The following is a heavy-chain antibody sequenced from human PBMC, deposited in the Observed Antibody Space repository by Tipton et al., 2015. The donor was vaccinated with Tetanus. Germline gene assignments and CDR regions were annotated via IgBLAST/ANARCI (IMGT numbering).Heavy chain of an antibody. D-gene: IGHD3/OR15-3a*01. Sequence: LRLSCTVSGASSTSGDYYWAWIRQPPGKLPEWVGSIYYTGSTYSNPSLKSRVTISEDTSKNQFSLKLSSVIAADTAMYYCARWTASGKEASDIWGPGAMVTVSS. J-gene: IGHJ3*02. CDR2: IYYTGST. CDR3: ARWTASGKEASDI. CDR1: GASSTSGDYY. V-gene: IGHV4-39*01.